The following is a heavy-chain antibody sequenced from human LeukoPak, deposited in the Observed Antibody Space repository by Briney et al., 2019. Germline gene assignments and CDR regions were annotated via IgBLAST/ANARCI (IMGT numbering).Heavy chain of an antibody. CDR1: GFTFSSYA. V-gene: IGHV3-23*01. Sequence: GGSLRLSCAASGFTFSSYAMSCVRQAPGKGLEWVSAISGSGGSTYYADSVKGRFTISRDNSKNTLYLQMNSLRAEDTAVYYCAEDYQAHYYGSGSYYANFDYWGQGTLVTVSS. D-gene: IGHD3-10*01. J-gene: IGHJ4*02. CDR2: ISGSGGST. CDR3: AEDYQAHYYGSGSYYANFDY.